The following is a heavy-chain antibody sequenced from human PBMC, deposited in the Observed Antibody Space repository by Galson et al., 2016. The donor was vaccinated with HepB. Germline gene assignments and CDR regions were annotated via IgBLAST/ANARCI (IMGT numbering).Heavy chain of an antibody. CDR1: AGSFSAYY. CDR3: ARGRGPYCGGDCNPTDDAFDI. D-gene: IGHD2-21*02. V-gene: IGHV4-34*01. J-gene: IGHJ3*02. Sequence: SETLSLTCAVYAGSFSAYYWIWIRQPPGKGLEWIGEINHSGSTNYNPSLKSPVTISVDTSKNQFSLKLSSVTAADTAVYYCARGRGPYCGGDCNPTDDAFDIWGQGTMVTVSS. CDR2: INHSGST.